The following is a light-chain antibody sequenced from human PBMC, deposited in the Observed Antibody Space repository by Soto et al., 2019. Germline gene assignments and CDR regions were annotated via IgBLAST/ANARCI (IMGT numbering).Light chain of an antibody. Sequence: QSALTQPASVSGSPGQSITISCTGTSSDVGLYDYVSWYQQHPGKASQLMIYAVSNRPSGVSNRFPASKSGNTASLFISGLQAEDEADYYCSSYTSDSSYVFGSGTKVTAL. V-gene: IGLV2-14*01. J-gene: IGLJ1*01. CDR1: SSDVGLYDY. CDR3: SSYTSDSSYV. CDR2: AVS.